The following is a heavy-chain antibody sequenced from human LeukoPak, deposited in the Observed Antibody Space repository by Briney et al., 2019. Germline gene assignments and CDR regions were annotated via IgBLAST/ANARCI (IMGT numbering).Heavy chain of an antibody. CDR1: GFTLSNYW. D-gene: IGHD3-9*01. V-gene: IGHV3-7*02. Sequence: GGSLRLSCAASGFTLSNYWMSWVRQAPGKGLEWVANIKQDGSEKYYVDSVKGRFAISRDNAKNSLYLQMNSLRAEDTAVYYCVKGTLGVTGYYNYWGQGTLVTVSS. J-gene: IGHJ4*02. CDR2: IKQDGSEK. CDR3: VKGTLGVTGYYNY.